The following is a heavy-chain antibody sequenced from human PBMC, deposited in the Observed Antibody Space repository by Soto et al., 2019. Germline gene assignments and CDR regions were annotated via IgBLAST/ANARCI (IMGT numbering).Heavy chain of an antibody. CDR1: GGTLSSYA. V-gene: IGHV1-69*13. D-gene: IGHD6-19*01. Sequence: SVKVSCKASGGTLSSYAISWVRQAPGQGLEWMGGIIPIFGTANYAQKFQGRVTITADESTSTAYMELSSLRSEDTAVYYCATGYSSGWPLRYYYYGMDVWGQGTTVTVSS. J-gene: IGHJ6*02. CDR3: ATGYSSGWPLRYYYYGMDV. CDR2: IIPIFGTA.